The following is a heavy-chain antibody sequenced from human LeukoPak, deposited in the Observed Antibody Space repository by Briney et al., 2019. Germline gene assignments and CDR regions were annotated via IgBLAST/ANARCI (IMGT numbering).Heavy chain of an antibody. D-gene: IGHD3-10*01. Sequence: GGSLRLSCAASGFTFSSYEMIWVRQAPGKGLEWDSYISSSGSTIYYADSVRGRFTISRDNAKNTLFLQMNSLGAEDSAVYYCARGNFYSGSGSSPIDYWGQGTLVTVSS. V-gene: IGHV3-48*03. CDR3: ARGNFYSGSGSSPIDY. CDR1: GFTFSSYE. CDR2: ISSSGSTI. J-gene: IGHJ4*02.